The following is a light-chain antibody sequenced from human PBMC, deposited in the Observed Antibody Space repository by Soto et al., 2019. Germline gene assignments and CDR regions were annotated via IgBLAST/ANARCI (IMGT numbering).Light chain of an antibody. CDR3: QQLNGSPWT. CDR1: PAIASF. V-gene: IGKV1-9*01. J-gene: IGKJ1*01. Sequence: IQLTQSPSSLSASVGDRVTITCRATPAIASFLAWYQQKPGTAPKLLIYGATTLQSGVPSRFSGSRSGTDYTLTIGSLQPEDFATYYCQQLNGSPWTFGQATRVEIK. CDR2: GAT.